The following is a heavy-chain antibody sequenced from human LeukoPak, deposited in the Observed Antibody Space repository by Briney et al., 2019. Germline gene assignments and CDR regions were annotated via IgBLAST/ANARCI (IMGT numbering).Heavy chain of an antibody. D-gene: IGHD2-2*01. J-gene: IGHJ4*02. CDR2: IGPAGDT. V-gene: IGHV3-13*04. Sequence: PGGSLRLSCAASGFSFSSYDMHWVRQAPGKGLEWVSTIGPAGDTYYAGSVKGRFTISRENAKNSLYLQMNNLGVGDTAVYYCARGRYPEYWGQGTLVTVSS. CDR3: ARGRYPEY. CDR1: GFSFSSYD.